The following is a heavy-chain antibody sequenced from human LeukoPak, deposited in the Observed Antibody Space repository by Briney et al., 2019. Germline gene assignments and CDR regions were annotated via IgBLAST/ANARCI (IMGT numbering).Heavy chain of an antibody. D-gene: IGHD1-26*01. CDR1: GGSISSSSYY. CDR3: ARVTWVGATGGRGAFDI. V-gene: IGHV4-39*07. J-gene: IGHJ3*02. CDR2: IYYSGST. Sequence: SETLSLTCTVSGGSISSSSYYWGWIRQPPGKGLEWIGSIYYSGSTYYNPSLKSRVTISVDTSKNQFSLKLSSVTAADTAVYYCARVTWVGATGGRGAFDIWGQGTMVTVSS.